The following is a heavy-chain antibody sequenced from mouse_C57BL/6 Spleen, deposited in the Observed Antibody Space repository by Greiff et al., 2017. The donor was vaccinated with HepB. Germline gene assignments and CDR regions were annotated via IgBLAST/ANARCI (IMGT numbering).Heavy chain of an antibody. CDR3: ARERDYDDAMDY. CDR2: IYPSDSET. V-gene: IGHV1-61*01. D-gene: IGHD2-4*01. Sequence: VQLKQPGAELVRPGSSVKLSCKASGYTFTSYWMDWVKQRPGQGLEWIGNIYPSDSETHYNQKFKDKATLTVDKSSSTAYMQLSSLTSEDSAVYYCARERDYDDAMDYWGQGTSVTVSS. CDR1: GYTFTSYW. J-gene: IGHJ4*01.